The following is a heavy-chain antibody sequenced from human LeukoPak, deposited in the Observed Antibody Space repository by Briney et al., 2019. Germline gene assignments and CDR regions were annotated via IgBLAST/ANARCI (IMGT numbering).Heavy chain of an antibody. CDR2: INPNSGGA. J-gene: IGHJ4*02. D-gene: IGHD2-2*01. CDR3: ARDPFWGVVVPAALDY. V-gene: IGHV1-2*02. CDR1: GYTFTSYD. Sequence: ASVKVSCKASGYTFTSYDINWVRQAPGQGLEWMGWINPNSGGANYAQKFQGRVTMTRDTSISTAYMELSRLRSDDTAVYYCARDPFWGVVVPAALDYWAREPWSPSPQ.